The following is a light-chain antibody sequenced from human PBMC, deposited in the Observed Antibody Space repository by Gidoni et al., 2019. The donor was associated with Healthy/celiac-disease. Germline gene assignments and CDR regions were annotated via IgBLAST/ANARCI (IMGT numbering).Light chain of an antibody. V-gene: IGKV1-9*01. J-gene: IGKJ2*01. CDR1: QGISSY. CDR3: QQLNSYPWT. Sequence: DIQLTQSPSFLSVSVGDRVTITCRASQGISSYLAWYQQKPGKAPKLLIYAASTLQSGVPSRFSGSGSGTEFTLTISSLQPEDFATYYCQQLNSYPWTFGQGTKLEIK. CDR2: AAS.